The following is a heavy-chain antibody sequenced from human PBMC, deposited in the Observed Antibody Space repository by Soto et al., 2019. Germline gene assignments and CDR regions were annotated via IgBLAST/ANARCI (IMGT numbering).Heavy chain of an antibody. CDR2: IYYSGST. CDR3: AREWTSGNWFDP. J-gene: IGHJ5*02. V-gene: IGHV4-59*01. CDR1: GGSISSYY. Sequence: PSETLSLTCTVSGGSISSYYWSWIRQPPGKGLEWIGYIYYSGSTNYNPSLKGRVTISVDTSKNQFSLKLSSVTAADTAVYYCAREWTSGNWFDPWGQGTLVTV. D-gene: IGHD5-12*01.